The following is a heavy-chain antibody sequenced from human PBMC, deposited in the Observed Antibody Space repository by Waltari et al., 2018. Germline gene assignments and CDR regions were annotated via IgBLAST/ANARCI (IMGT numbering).Heavy chain of an antibody. CDR1: GFTFSSYW. CDR3: ARDRAGAGYFDY. Sequence: EVQLVESGGGLVQPGGSLRLSCAASGFTFSSYWMSWVRQAPGKGREWVANIKQDGREKYDVDSVKGRFTISRDNAKNSLYLQMNSLRAEDTAVYYCARDRAGAGYFDYWGQGTLVTVSS. D-gene: IGHD6-19*01. V-gene: IGHV3-7*01. J-gene: IGHJ4*02. CDR2: IKQDGREK.